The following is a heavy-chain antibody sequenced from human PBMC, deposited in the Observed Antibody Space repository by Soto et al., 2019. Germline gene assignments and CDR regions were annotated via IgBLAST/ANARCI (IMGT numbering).Heavy chain of an antibody. CDR3: AREGSPLAAAKPYGYFAL. V-gene: IGHV1-18*01. CDR2: ISAYNGNT. Sequence: QVQLVQSGAEVKKPGASVKVSCKASGYTFTSYGISWVRQAPGQGLEWMGWISAYNGNTNYAQKLQGRVTRTTDTSKSEAYMELRSLRSYATAVYYCAREGSPLAAAKPYGYFALWGRGTLVTVSS. CDR1: GYTFTSYG. J-gene: IGHJ2*01. D-gene: IGHD6-25*01.